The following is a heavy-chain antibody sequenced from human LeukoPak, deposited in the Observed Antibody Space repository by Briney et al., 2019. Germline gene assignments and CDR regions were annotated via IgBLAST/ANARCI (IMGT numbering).Heavy chain of an antibody. V-gene: IGHV5-51*01. Sequence: GESLKTSCKGSGYSFTSYWIGWVRQMPGKGLEWMGIIYPGDSDTRYSPSFQGQVTISADKSISTAYLQWSSLKASDTAMYYCARHRTSSSYYYYGMDVWGQGTTVTVSS. J-gene: IGHJ6*02. D-gene: IGHD6-6*01. CDR1: GYSFTSYW. CDR2: IYPGDSDT. CDR3: ARHRTSSSYYYYGMDV.